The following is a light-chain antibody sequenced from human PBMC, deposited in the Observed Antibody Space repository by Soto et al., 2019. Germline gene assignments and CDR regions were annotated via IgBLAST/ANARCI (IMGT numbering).Light chain of an antibody. CDR3: QHYGGMRT. J-gene: IGKJ1*01. V-gene: IGKV1-5*01. CDR1: QSITNR. CDR2: DAS. Sequence: DIQITHSPSTLSASVLYRVTITCRASQSITNRLAWYQQKSGKAPKVLIYDASNLEYGVPSRFSGSGFGTEFILTISSLQPDDFATYCCQHYGGMRTFGQGTKVDI.